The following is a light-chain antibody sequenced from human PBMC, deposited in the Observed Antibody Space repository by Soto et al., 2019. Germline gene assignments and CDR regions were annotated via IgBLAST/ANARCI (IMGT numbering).Light chain of an antibody. Sequence: EISMTQSPSTLSASPGERATLSYRASQSVSSNLAWYQQKPGQAPSLLIYGASTRATGISARFSGGGSGTEFTLTISSLQSEDSAVCYCQQYNNWPPYTFGQGTKVDIK. CDR3: QQYNNWPPYT. V-gene: IGKV3-15*01. CDR2: GAS. J-gene: IGKJ2*01. CDR1: QSVSSN.